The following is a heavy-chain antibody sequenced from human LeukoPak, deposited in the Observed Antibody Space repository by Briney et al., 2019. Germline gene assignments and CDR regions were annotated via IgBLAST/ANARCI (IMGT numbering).Heavy chain of an antibody. V-gene: IGHV4-34*01. CDR1: GGSFSGYY. Sequence: PPETLSLTCAVYGGSFSGYYWSWIRQPPGKGLEWIGEINHSGSTNYNPSLKTRVTISVDTSKNQFSLRLSSVTAADTAVYYCARGSDSSGYYYYYYMDVWGKGTTVTVSS. CDR3: ARGSDSSGYYYYYYMDV. D-gene: IGHD3-22*01. J-gene: IGHJ6*03. CDR2: INHSGST.